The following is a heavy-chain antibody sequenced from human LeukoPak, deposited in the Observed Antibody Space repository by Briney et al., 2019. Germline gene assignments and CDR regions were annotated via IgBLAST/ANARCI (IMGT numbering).Heavy chain of an antibody. Sequence: KASETLSLTCAISGGSFSDYYWSWIRQPPGKGLEWIGEINQSGSTNYSPSLKSRVTISVDTSKNNFSLRLSSVTAADTALFFCAGIKPNSGWYPGYWGQGTLVHVSS. CDR1: GGSFSDYY. J-gene: IGHJ4*02. CDR2: INQSGST. V-gene: IGHV4-34*01. D-gene: IGHD6-19*01. CDR3: AGIKPNSGWYPGY.